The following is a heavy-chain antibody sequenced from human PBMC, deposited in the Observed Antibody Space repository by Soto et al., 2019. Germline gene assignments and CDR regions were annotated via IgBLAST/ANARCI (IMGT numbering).Heavy chain of an antibody. CDR3: ARSMVRGVRVWFAP. CDR1: GYTFTSYY. V-gene: IGHV1-46*03. D-gene: IGHD3-10*01. Sequence: QVQLVQSGAEVKKPGASVKVSCKASGYTFTSYYMHWVRHAPGQGLEWMGIINPSGGSTSYAQKFQGRVTMTRDTSTSTVYMELRSLRSEDTAVYCCARSMVRGVRVWFAPWGQGTLVTVSS. CDR2: INPSGGST. J-gene: IGHJ5*02.